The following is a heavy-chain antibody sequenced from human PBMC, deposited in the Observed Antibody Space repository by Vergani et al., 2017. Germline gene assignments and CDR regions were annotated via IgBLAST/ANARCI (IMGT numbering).Heavy chain of an antibody. CDR3: ARSRIYYGAGSPDY. V-gene: IGHV4-61*08. D-gene: IGHD3-10*01. Sequence: QVRLQESGPGLVKPSETLSLTCSVSGDSISSGGYYWNWIRQHPGKGLEWIGYVSFRGDTLYDPSVKGRMTISLNTSSNQFSLYLTSVTAADTAVYYCARSRIYYGAGSPDYWGQGTLVTVSS. CDR2: VSFRGDT. J-gene: IGHJ4*02. CDR1: GDSISSGGYY.